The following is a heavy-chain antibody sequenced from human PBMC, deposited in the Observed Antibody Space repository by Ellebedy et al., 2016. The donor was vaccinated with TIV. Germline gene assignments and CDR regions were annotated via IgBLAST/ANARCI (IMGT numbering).Heavy chain of an antibody. CDR2: IYPEYADA. D-gene: IGHD1-1*01. CDR3: ARQYSTTGFLDV. J-gene: IGHJ4*02. CDR1: GYRFPTYW. V-gene: IGHV5-51*01. Sequence: GESLKISCKGSGYRFPTYWIGWVRQMPGKGLEWMGIIYPEYADARYNPSFEGQVTISVDKSINTAYLHWSSLKASDAAVYYCARQYSTTGFLDVWGQGTLVTVSS.